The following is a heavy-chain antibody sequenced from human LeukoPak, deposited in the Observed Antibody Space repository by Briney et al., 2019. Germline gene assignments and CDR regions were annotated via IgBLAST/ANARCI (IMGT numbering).Heavy chain of an antibody. V-gene: IGHV1-8*01. CDR3: ARARKPTMVRGVIIDY. Sequence: ASVKVSCKASGYTFTSYDINWVRQATGQGLEWMGWMNPNSGNTGYAQKFQGRDTMTRNTSISTAYMELSSLRSEDTAVYYCARARKPTMVRGVIIDYWGQGTLVTVSS. CDR2: MNPNSGNT. D-gene: IGHD3-10*01. J-gene: IGHJ4*02. CDR1: GYTFTSYD.